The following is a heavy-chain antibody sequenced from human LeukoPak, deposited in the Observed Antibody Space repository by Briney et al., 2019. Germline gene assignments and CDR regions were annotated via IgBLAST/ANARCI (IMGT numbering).Heavy chain of an antibody. V-gene: IGHV3-30*02. J-gene: IGHJ4*02. CDR1: GLTFSSYG. CDR2: IRYDGSNK. Sequence: PGGSLRLSCAASGLTFSSYGMHWVRQAPGKLEWVAFIRYDGSNKYYADSVKGRFTISRDNSKNMLYLQMNSLRAEDTAVYYCAKDLDYYGSGSDYWGQGTLVTVSS. D-gene: IGHD3-10*01. CDR3: AKDLDYYGSGSDY.